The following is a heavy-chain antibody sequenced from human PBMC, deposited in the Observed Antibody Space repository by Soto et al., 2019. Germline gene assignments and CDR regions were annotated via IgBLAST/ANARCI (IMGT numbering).Heavy chain of an antibody. V-gene: IGHV1-8*01. CDR2: MNPNSGNT. CDR3: ARGVAYYDSSGYYYPGYFDY. CDR1: GYTFTSYD. J-gene: IGHJ4*02. D-gene: IGHD3-22*01. Sequence: ASVKVSCKASGYTFTSYDINWVRQATGQGLEWMGWMNPNSGNTGYAQKFQGRVTMTRNTSISTAYMELSSLRSEDTAVYYCARGVAYYDSSGYYYPGYFDYWGQGTLVTVSS.